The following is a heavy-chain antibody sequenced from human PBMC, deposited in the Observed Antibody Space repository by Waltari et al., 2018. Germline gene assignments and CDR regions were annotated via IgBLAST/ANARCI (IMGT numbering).Heavy chain of an antibody. D-gene: IGHD3-22*01. CDR1: GFTFSSYG. J-gene: IGHJ5*02. CDR3: ANELGGTMT. V-gene: IGHV3-30*18. Sequence: QVQLVESGGGVVQPGRSLRLSCAASGFTFSSYGMHWVRQAPGKGLEWVAVIWYDGSNKYYADSVKGRFTISRDNSKNTLYLQMNSLRAEDTAMYYCANELGGTMTWGQGTLVTVSS. CDR2: IWYDGSNK.